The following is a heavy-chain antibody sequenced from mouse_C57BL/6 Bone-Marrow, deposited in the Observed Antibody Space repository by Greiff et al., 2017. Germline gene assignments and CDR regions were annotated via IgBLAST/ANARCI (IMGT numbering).Heavy chain of an antibody. CDR3: AKNRGNWVPFAY. CDR1: GFSLTSSG. J-gene: IGHJ3*01. CDR2: LWRGGST. Sequence: QVHVKQSGPGLVQPSQSLSITCTVSGFSLTSSGVHWVRQSPGKGLEWLGVLWRGGSTDYTAAFMSRLSLTKDNFKSQVFFKMNSLQADDTAIYYCAKNRGNWVPFAYWGQGTLVTVSA. V-gene: IGHV2-5*01. D-gene: IGHD4-1*01.